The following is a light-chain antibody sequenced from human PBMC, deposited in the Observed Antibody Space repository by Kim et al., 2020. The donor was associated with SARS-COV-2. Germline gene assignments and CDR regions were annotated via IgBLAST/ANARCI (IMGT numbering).Light chain of an antibody. CDR3: AAWDDSLSEV. J-gene: IGLJ3*02. CDR2: RNN. V-gene: IGLV1-47*01. Sequence: PGQRVTISCSGSSSNIGSNYVYWYQQLPGTAPKRLIYRNNQRPSGVPERFSGSKSGTSASLAISGLRSEDEADYYCAAWDDSLSEVFGGGTQLPVL. CDR1: SSNIGSNY.